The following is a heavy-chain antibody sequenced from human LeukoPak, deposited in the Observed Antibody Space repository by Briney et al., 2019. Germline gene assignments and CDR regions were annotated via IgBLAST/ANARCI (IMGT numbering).Heavy chain of an antibody. CDR2: ISAYNGNT. V-gene: IGHV1-18*01. Sequence: ASVKVSCKTSGYTFTSYGINWVRQAPGQGLEWMGWISAYNGNTNHAQKFQGRVTMTTDTSTTTAFMELRSLRSDDTAVYFCARGGTYDDFPYYFDNWGQGTQVTVSS. CDR1: GYTFTSYG. J-gene: IGHJ4*02. CDR3: ARGGTYDDFPYYFDN. D-gene: IGHD3-16*01.